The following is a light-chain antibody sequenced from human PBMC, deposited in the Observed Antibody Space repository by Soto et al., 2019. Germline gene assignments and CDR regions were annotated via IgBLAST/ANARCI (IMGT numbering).Light chain of an antibody. CDR1: SSDVGGYNY. CDR2: DVS. J-gene: IGLJ1*01. V-gene: IGLV2-11*01. Sequence: QSALTQPRSVSGSPGQSVTISCTGTSSDVGGYNYVSWYQQHPGKAPKLMIYDVSKRPSGVPDRFSGSKSGNTASLTISGIQAEDEADYSCCSYAGSYTDVFGTGTQLTVL. CDR3: CSYAGSYTDV.